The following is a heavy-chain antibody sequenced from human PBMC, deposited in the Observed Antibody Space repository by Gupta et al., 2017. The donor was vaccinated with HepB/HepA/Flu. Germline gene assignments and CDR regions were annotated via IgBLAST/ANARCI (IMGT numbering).Heavy chain of an antibody. Sequence: EVQLLESGGGLVQPGGSLRLSCAASGFTFSRYAMSWVRQAPGKGLEWVSAISGSGGSTYYADSVKGRFTISRDNSKNTLYLQMNSLRAEDTAVYYCAKGLGYCSGGSCFGDAFDIWGQGTMVTVSS. CDR3: AKGLGYCSGGSCFGDAFDI. J-gene: IGHJ3*02. D-gene: IGHD2-15*01. CDR1: GFTFSRYA. CDR2: ISGSGGST. V-gene: IGHV3-23*01.